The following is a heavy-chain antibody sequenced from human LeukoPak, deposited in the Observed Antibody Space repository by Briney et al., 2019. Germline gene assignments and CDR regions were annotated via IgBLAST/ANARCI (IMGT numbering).Heavy chain of an antibody. Sequence: GRSLRLSCAASGFTFSSYGMHWVRQAPGKGLEWVAVISYDGSNKYYADSVKGRFTISRDNSKNTLYLQMNSPRAEDTAVYYCAKPRGDYALYFDCWGQGTLVTVSS. D-gene: IGHD4-17*01. V-gene: IGHV3-30*18. CDR2: ISYDGSNK. J-gene: IGHJ4*02. CDR3: AKPRGDYALYFDC. CDR1: GFTFSSYG.